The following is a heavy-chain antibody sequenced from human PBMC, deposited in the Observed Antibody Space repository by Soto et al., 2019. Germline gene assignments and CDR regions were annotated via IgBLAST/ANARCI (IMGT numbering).Heavy chain of an antibody. CDR2: IYYSGST. CDR3: TRHVSANGFDY. CDR1: GDSISSYY. V-gene: IGHV4-59*08. J-gene: IGHJ4*02. Sequence: PSETLSLTCTVSGDSISSYYWSWIRQPPGKGLEWIGYIYYSGSTNYNPSLKSRVTISVDTAYLQMNSLKTEDTAVYYCTRHVSANGFDYWGQGTLVTVSS. D-gene: IGHD6-25*01.